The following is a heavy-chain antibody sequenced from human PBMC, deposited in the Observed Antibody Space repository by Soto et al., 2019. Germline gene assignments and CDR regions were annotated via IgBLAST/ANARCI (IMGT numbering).Heavy chain of an antibody. CDR2: INPSGGST. J-gene: IGHJ3*02. Sequence: QVQLVQSGAEVKKPGASVKVSCKASGYTFTTYYIHWVRQAPGQGLEWMGIINPSGGSTNYAQNFQGIVTMTRDTSTSTVYMELSSLRSEDTAVYYCARSYIVATILAFDIWGQGTMVTVSS. V-gene: IGHV1-46*03. D-gene: IGHD5-12*01. CDR3: ARSYIVATILAFDI. CDR1: GYTFTTYY.